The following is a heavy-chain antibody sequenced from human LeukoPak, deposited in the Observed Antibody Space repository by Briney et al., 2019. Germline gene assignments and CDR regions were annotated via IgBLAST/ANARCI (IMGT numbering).Heavy chain of an antibody. Sequence: ASVKVSCKASGYTFTGYYMHWVRQAPGQGLVWMGWINPNSGGTNYAQKFQGRDTMTRDTSISTAYMELSRLRSDDTAVYYCARDRRSSWYDALGSAEYFQHWGQGTLVTVYS. J-gene: IGHJ1*01. CDR2: INPNSGGT. CDR3: ARDRRSSWYDALGSAEYFQH. CDR1: GYTFTGYY. V-gene: IGHV1-2*02. D-gene: IGHD6-13*01.